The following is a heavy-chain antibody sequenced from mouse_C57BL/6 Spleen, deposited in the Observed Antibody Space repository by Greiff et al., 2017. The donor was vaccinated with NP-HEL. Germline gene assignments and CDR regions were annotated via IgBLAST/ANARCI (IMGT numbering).Heavy chain of an antibody. CDR3: ARREDSNYGAWFAY. CDR2: ILPGSGST. D-gene: IGHD2-5*01. V-gene: IGHV1-9*01. CDR1: GYTFTGYW. Sequence: QVQLQQSGAELMKPGASVKLSCKATGYTFTGYWIEGVKQRPGHGLEWIGEILPGSGSTNYNEKFRGKATFTADTSSNTASMQLSSLTTEDSAIYYCARREDSNYGAWFAYWGHGTLVTVSA. J-gene: IGHJ3*01.